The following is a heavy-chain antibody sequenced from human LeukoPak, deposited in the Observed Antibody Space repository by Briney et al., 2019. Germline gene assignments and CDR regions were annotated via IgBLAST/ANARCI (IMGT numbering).Heavy chain of an antibody. J-gene: IGHJ4*02. V-gene: IGHV3-30*02. CDR1: GFTFSSYG. D-gene: IGHD3-22*01. CDR3: ARVLSSGYFAPDF. Sequence: GGSLRLSCAASGFTFSSYGMHWVRQAPGKGLEWVAFIRYDGSNKYYADSVKGRFTISRDNSKNTLYLQMNSLRAEDTAVYYCARVLSSGYFAPDFWGQGTLVTVSS. CDR2: IRYDGSNK.